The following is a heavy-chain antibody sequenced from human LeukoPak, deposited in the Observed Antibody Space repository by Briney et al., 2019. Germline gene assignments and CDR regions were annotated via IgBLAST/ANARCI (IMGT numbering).Heavy chain of an antibody. D-gene: IGHD2-15*01. CDR3: ARDLGYCSGGSCY. Sequence: GGSLRLSCAASGFTFSSYTMNWVRQAPGKGLGWVSSISSSSSSVYYADSVKGRFTISRDNAKNSLYLQMNSLRAEDTAVYYCARDLGYCSGGSCYWGQGTLVTVSS. CDR1: GFTFSSYT. CDR2: ISSSSSSV. J-gene: IGHJ4*02. V-gene: IGHV3-21*06.